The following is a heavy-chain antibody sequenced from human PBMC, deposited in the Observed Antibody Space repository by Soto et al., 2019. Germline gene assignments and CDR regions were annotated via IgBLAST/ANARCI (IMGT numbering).Heavy chain of an antibody. V-gene: IGHV1-18*04. CDR1: GYTFTSYG. CDR3: ARGGDTAMARPILSYYYYGMDV. Sequence: ASVKVSCKASGYTFTSYGISWVRQAPGQGLEWMGWISAYNGNTNYAQKLQGRVTMTTDTSTSTAYMELSSLRSEDTAVYYCARGGDTAMARPILSYYYYGMDVWGQGTTVTVSS. CDR2: ISAYNGNT. D-gene: IGHD5-18*01. J-gene: IGHJ6*02.